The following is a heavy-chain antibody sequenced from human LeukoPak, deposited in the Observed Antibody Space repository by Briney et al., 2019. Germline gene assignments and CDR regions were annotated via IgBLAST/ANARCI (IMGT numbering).Heavy chain of an antibody. J-gene: IGHJ5*02. CDR2: IYYSGST. CDR3: ARGEKYYVSSSYLPNWFDP. CDR1: GGSLNSTSNY. V-gene: IGHV4-39*06. Sequence: SETLSLTCAVSGGSLNSTSNYWGWIRQPPGKGLEWIGSIYYSGSTSYNPSLKRRVTISVDTYKIQLALKLSSVTAGDTAVYFRARGEKYYVSSSYLPNWFDPGGHGSLDIASA. D-gene: IGHD3-22*01.